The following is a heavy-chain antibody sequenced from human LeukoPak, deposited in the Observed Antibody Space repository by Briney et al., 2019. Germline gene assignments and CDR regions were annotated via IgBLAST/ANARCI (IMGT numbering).Heavy chain of an antibody. D-gene: IGHD3-10*01. V-gene: IGHV3-53*01. Sequence: GGSLRLSCAASGFTVSSNYMSWVRQAPGKGLEWVSVIYSGGSTYYAASVKGRFTISRDNSKKTLYLQMNSLRAEDTAVYYCAKLIYYGSGSLDYWGQGTLVTVSS. J-gene: IGHJ4*02. CDR2: IYSGGST. CDR3: AKLIYYGSGSLDY. CDR1: GFTVSSNY.